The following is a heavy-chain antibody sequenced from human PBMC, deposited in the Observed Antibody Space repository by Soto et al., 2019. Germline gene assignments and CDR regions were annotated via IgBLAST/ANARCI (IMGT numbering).Heavy chain of an antibody. J-gene: IGHJ4*02. D-gene: IGHD6-25*01. CDR3: TLAAPGREYFFDY. CDR1: GGSISDDNYY. V-gene: IGHV4-39*02. Sequence: QLQLQESGPGLVKPSETLSLTCTVSGGSISDDNYYWGWILQPPGKGLEWIGRMFNSGTTYYNPSLKSRGTMAVDTSDNHFSLRLSSVSAADTAVYYCTLAAPGREYFFDYWGQGALVSVSS. CDR2: MFNSGTT.